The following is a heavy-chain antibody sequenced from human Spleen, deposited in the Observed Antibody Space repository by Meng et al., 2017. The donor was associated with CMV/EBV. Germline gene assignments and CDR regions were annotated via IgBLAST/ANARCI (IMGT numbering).Heavy chain of an antibody. D-gene: IGHD3-16*02. CDR2: IKSKPDGGTT. Sequence: FTCSNAWMNWVRQAPGKGLEWVGRIKSKPDGGTTDYAAPVKGRFTISRDDSKNTLYLQMNSLTTEDTAVYYCTTDPYYDYVWGTYRYHWGQGTLVTVSS. V-gene: IGHV3-15*01. CDR1: FTCSNAW. J-gene: IGHJ5*02. CDR3: TTDPYYDYVWGTYRYH.